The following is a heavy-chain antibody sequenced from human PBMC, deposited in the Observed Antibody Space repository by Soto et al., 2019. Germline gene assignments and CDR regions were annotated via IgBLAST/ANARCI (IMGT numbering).Heavy chain of an antibody. CDR3: AREDSIIIPAVSDF. CDR2: VSKSDYT. J-gene: IGHJ4*02. Sequence: EVQVLESGGGLVRPGESLRLSCVVSGFTFNNYGINWVRQAPGKGLEWVSTVSKSDYTYYSDSVKGRFTISRDNAKNTVSLHMNTLRAEDTAVYYCAREDSIIIPAVSDFWGQGTLVTVSS. D-gene: IGHD2-2*01. CDR1: GFTFNNYG. V-gene: IGHV3-21*04.